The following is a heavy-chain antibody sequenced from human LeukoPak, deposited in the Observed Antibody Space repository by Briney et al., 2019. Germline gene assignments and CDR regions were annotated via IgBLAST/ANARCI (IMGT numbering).Heavy chain of an antibody. Sequence: GESLKISCKGSGYSFTSYWISWVRQMPGKGLEWMGRIDPSDSYTNYSPSFQGHVTISADKSISTAYLQWSSLKASDTAMYYYETYGSGSYSNYWGQGTLVTVSS. CDR2: IDPSDSYT. V-gene: IGHV5-10-1*01. CDR1: GYSFTSYW. J-gene: IGHJ4*02. D-gene: IGHD3-10*01. CDR3: ETYGSGSYSNY.